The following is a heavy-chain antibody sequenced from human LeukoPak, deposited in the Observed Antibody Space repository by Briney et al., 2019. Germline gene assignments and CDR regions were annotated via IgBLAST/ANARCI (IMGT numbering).Heavy chain of an antibody. CDR3: ARDRQDYGGNSV. CDR1: GYSISSGYY. V-gene: IGHV4-38-2*02. Sequence: PSETLSLTCTVSGYSISSGYYWGWIRQPPGKGLEWIGSIYHSGSTYYNPSLKSRVTISLDTSKNQFSLKLTSVTAADTAVYYCARDRQDYGGNSVWGQGTLVTVSS. J-gene: IGHJ4*02. CDR2: IYHSGST. D-gene: IGHD4-23*01.